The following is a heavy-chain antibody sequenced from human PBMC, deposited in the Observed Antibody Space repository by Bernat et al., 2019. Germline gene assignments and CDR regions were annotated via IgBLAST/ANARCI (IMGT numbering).Heavy chain of an antibody. V-gene: IGHV4-39*01. CDR1: GGSISSSSYY. J-gene: IGHJ6*02. CDR2: IYYSGSS. D-gene: IGHD4-23*01. CDR3: ARLLGGYYYYGMDV. Sequence: QLQLQESGPGLVKPSETLSLTCTVSGGSISSSSYYWGWIRQPPGKGLEGIGNIYYSGSSYYNPSLKSQVTISVDTSKNQFSLKLSSVTAADTAVYYCARLLGGYYYYGMDVWGQGTTVTVSS.